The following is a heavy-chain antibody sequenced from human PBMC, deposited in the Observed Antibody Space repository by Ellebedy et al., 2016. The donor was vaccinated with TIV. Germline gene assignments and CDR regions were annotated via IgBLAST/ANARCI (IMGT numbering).Heavy chain of an antibody. Sequence: GGSLRLSXAASGFTFSSYSMNWVRQAPGKGLEWVSYISSSSSTICYADSVKGRFTISRDNAKNSLYLQMNSLRTEDTAIYYCIRHEEYLRPWWGPGVLVTVSS. CDR2: ISSSSSTI. CDR3: IRHEEYLRPW. V-gene: IGHV3-48*04. CDR1: GFTFSSYS. D-gene: IGHD2-2*01. J-gene: IGHJ4*02.